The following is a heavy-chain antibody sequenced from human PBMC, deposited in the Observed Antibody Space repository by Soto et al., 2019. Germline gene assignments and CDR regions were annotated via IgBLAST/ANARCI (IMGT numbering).Heavy chain of an antibody. D-gene: IGHD2-15*01. J-gene: IGHJ3*02. CDR2: ISGSGGST. V-gene: IGHV3-23*01. Sequence: GGSLRLSCAASGFTFSSYAMSWVRQAPGKGLEWVSAISGSGGSTYYADSVKGRFTISRDNSKNTLYLQMNSLRAEDTAVYYCAKDKSGSCYSTCAFDIWGQGTMVTVSS. CDR1: GFTFSSYA. CDR3: AKDKSGSCYSTCAFDI.